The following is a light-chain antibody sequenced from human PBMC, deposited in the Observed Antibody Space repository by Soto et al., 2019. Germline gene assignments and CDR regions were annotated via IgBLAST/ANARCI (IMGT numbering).Light chain of an antibody. J-gene: IGKJ1*01. Sequence: IVLAQSPGTLSLSPGERTTLSCRASQSISRYLAWYQQKPGQGPRLLIYGASTRATGIPDRFTGSRSGTDFTLTIARLEPEDFAVYYCQQYGGPVPWTFGQGTKVDIK. V-gene: IGKV3-20*01. CDR2: GAS. CDR3: QQYGGPVPWT. CDR1: QSISRY.